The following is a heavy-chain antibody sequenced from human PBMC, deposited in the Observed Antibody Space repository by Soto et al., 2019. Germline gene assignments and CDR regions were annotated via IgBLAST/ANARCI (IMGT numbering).Heavy chain of an antibody. CDR3: ARGQHPYYNWFDP. V-gene: IGHV4-59*08. J-gene: IGHJ5*02. Sequence: LSETPSLTCTVSGGSLSSYYWRWVRQPPGKGLEWIGYIYYSGSTNYNPSLKSRVTISVDTSKNQFSLKLSSVTAADTAVYYCARGQHPYYNWFDPWGQGTLVTVSS. CDR2: IYYSGST. D-gene: IGHD6-13*01. CDR1: GGSLSSYY.